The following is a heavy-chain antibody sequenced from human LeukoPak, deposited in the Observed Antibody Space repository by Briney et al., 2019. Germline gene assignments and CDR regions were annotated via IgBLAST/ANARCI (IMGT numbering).Heavy chain of an antibody. CDR3: AKVASLCTSTSCVRGGFDY. J-gene: IGHJ4*02. D-gene: IGHD2-2*01. V-gene: IGHV3-23*01. CDR1: GFTFSNYA. Sequence: PGGCLRLSCTASGFTFSNYAMSWVRQVPGKGLEWGSALSGSGGNTYYADSVKGRFTISRDNSKNTLYLQMNSLRAEDTAKYYCAKVASLCTSTSCVRGGFDYWGQGTLVTVSS. CDR2: LSGSGGNT.